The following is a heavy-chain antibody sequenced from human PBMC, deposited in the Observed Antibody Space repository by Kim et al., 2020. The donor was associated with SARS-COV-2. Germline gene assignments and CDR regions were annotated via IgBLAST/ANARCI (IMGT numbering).Heavy chain of an antibody. CDR3: ARGEAADGNDYYGMDV. CDR1: GFTFSSYA. D-gene: IGHD6-13*01. CDR2: ISYDGSNK. J-gene: IGHJ6*02. V-gene: IGHV3-30*04. Sequence: GGSLRLSCAASGFTFSSYAMHWVRQAPGKGLEWVAVISYDGSNKYYADSVKGRFTISRDNSKNTLYLQMNSLRAEDTAVYYCARGEAADGNDYYGMDVWGQGTTVTVSS.